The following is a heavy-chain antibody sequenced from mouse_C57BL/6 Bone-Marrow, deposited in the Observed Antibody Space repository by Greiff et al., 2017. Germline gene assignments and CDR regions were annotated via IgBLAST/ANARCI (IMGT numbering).Heavy chain of an antibody. J-gene: IGHJ2*01. CDR3: ARHEGQFSHFDY. V-gene: IGHV1-62-2*01. CDR2: FYPGSGSI. CDR1: GYTFTEYT. Sequence: QVQLKESGAELVKPGASVKLSCKASGYTFTEYTIHWVKQRSGQGLEWIGWFYPGSGSIKYNEKFKDKATLTADKSSRTVYMELSRLTAEDSAVYFCARHEGQFSHFDYWGQGTTLTVSS.